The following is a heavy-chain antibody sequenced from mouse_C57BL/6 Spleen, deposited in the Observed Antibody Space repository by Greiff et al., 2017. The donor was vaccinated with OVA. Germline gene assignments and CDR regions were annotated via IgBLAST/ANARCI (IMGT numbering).Heavy chain of an antibody. D-gene: IGHD1-1*01. Sequence: VQLQQSGPELVKPGASVKMSCKASGYTFTDYNMHWVKQSHGKSLEWIGYINPNNGGTSYNQKFKGKATLTVNKSSSTAYMELRSLTSEDSAVYYCERGHYYGSSLYAMDYWGQGTSVTVSS. V-gene: IGHV1-22*01. CDR2: INPNNGGT. J-gene: IGHJ4*01. CDR3: ERGHYYGSSLYAMDY. CDR1: GYTFTDYN.